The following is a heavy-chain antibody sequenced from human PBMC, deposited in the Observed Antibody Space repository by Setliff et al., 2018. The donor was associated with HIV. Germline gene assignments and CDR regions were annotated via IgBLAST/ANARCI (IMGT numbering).Heavy chain of an antibody. CDR2: INHSGST. D-gene: IGHD2-8*01. CDR1: GESFNTYF. V-gene: IGHV4-34*01. J-gene: IGHJ4*02. Sequence: SETLSLTCAVYGESFNTYFWSWIRQPPGKGLEWIGQINHSGSTNYNPSLRSRVTISIGTSKNQFSLKLSSVTTADTAVYYCATGLIMAPDYWGQGSLVTVSS. CDR3: ATGLIMAPDY.